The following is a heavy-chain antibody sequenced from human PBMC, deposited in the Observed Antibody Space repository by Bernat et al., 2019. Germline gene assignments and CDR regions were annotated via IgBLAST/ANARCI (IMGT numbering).Heavy chain of an antibody. D-gene: IGHD6-13*01. J-gene: IGHJ6*02. V-gene: IGHV3-30-3*01. CDR3: ARNPGWGAAAGNYYYYGMDV. CDR2: IASQGGNK. CDR1: GFRFSDYA. Sequence: QVQLVESGGGVVQPGGSLGLSCAASGFRFSDYAMHWVRQAPGKGLEWVAVIASQGGNKDSADSGKGGFTISRDNSKNTLYMQMNSLRAEDTAVYYCARNPGWGAAAGNYYYYGMDVWGQGTTVTVSS.